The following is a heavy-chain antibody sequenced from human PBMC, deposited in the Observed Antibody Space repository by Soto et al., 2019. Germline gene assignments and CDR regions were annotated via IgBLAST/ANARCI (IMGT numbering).Heavy chain of an antibody. CDR2: VYHSGIT. CDR1: GFTSNYY. Sequence: PSETLSLTCVVSGFTSNYYCGWMRQPPGKGLEWIGSVYHSGITYYNPSLKGRVAISIDRSNSQFSLRLNSVTGADTAMYYCARLRGSYFDMDVWGQGTTVTVSS. CDR3: ARLRGSYFDMDV. V-gene: IGHV4-38-2*01. J-gene: IGHJ6*02.